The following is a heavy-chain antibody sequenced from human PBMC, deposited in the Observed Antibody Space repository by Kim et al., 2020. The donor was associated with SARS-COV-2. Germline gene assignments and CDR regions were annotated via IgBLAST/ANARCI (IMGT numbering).Heavy chain of an antibody. J-gene: IGHJ6*02. CDR1: GFTFSSYA. CDR3: AKDPVGQQLVQDLYYYGMDV. D-gene: IGHD6-13*01. Sequence: GGSLRLSCAASGFTFSSYAMSWVRQAPGKGLEWVSAISGSGGSTYYADSVKGRFTISRDKSKNTLYLQMNSLRAEDTAVYYCAKDPVGQQLVQDLYYYGMDVWGQGTTVTVSS. CDR2: ISGSGGST. V-gene: IGHV3-23*01.